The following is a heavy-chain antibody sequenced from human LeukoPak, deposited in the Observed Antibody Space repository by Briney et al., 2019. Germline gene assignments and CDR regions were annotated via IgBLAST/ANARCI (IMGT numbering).Heavy chain of an antibody. D-gene: IGHD6-19*01. J-gene: IGHJ3*02. CDR3: ARQRSSGWSDAFDI. Sequence: SETLSLTCTVSGGSISSYYWSWIRQPPGKGLEWIGYIYYSGSTNYNPSLKSRVTISVDTSKNQFSLKLSSVTAADTPVYYCARQRSSGWSDAFDIWGQGTLVTVSS. CDR1: GGSISSYY. CDR2: IYYSGST. V-gene: IGHV4-59*08.